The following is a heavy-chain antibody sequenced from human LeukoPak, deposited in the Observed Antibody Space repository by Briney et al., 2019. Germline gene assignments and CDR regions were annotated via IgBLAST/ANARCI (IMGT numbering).Heavy chain of an antibody. CDR1: GGSISSTSYY. D-gene: IGHD3-3*01. J-gene: IGHJ3*02. CDR3: ARGLRFLEWLLWVGAFDI. V-gene: IGHV4-39*07. Sequence: SETLSLTCTVSGGSISSTSYYWGWIRQPPGKGLEWIGTIHYNGRTYYNPSLKSRVTMSVDASKNQFSLKLSSVTAADTAVYYCARGLRFLEWLLWVGAFDIWGQGTMVTVFS. CDR2: IHYNGRT.